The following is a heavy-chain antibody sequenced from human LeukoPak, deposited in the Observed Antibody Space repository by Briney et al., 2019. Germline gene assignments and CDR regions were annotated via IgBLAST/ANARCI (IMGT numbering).Heavy chain of an antibody. Sequence: GRSLRLSCAASGFTFTSYPMTCVRQAPGKGLELVSSISETGAITNYADSVKGRFTISRDNSKNTLYLQMSSLRAEDAAVYFCAKYIGPSRRIFDYWGQGTLVAVSS. V-gene: IGHV3-23*01. D-gene: IGHD2/OR15-2a*01. CDR2: ISETGAIT. CDR3: AKYIGPSRRIFDY. CDR1: GFTFTSYP. J-gene: IGHJ4*02.